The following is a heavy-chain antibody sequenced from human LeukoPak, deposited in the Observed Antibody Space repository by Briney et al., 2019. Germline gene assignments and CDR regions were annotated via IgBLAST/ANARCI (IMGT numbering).Heavy chain of an antibody. J-gene: IGHJ4*02. V-gene: IGHV3-21*01. D-gene: IGHD2-2*01. CDR1: GFTFSSHN. CDR2: IDSSSRYI. CDR3: ARVGGHCTSTSCPPPDY. Sequence: GGSLRLSCAASGFTFSSHNMDWVRQAPGKGLEWVSFIDSSSRYIYQADSVKGRFTISRDNAKSSVFLQVNSLRAEDTAVYYCARVGGHCTSTSCPPPDYWGQGTLVTVSS.